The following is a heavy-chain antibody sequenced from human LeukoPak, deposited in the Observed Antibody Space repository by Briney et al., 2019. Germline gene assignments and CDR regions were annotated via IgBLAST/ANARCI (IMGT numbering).Heavy chain of an antibody. V-gene: IGHV5-10-1*01. CDR1: GYSFTTYW. CDR3: ARRQLPAAFDI. D-gene: IGHD2-2*01. CDR2: IDPSDSYT. J-gene: IGHJ3*02. Sequence: GESPMISCKASGYSFTTYWISWVRQMPGKGLEWMGRIDPSDSYTNYSPSFQGHVTISADKSISTAYLQWSSLKASDTAIYYCARRQLPAAFDIWGQETMVTVSS.